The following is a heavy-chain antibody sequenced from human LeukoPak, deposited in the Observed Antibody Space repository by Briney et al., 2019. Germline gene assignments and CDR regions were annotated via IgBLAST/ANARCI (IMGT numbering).Heavy chain of an antibody. V-gene: IGHV4-39*07. J-gene: IGHJ6*03. CDR2: IYYSGST. Sequence: SETLSLTCTVSGGSISSGSYYWGWIRQPPGKGLEWIGSIYYSGSTYYNPSLKSRVTISVDTSKNQFSLKLSSVTAADTAGYYCARDRGTRYYYDYDMDVWGKGTTVTVSS. CDR1: GGSISSGSYY. CDR3: ARDRGTRYYYDYDMDV. D-gene: IGHD3-16*01.